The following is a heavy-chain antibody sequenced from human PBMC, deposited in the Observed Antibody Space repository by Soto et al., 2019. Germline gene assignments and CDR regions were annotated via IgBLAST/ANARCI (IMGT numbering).Heavy chain of an antibody. CDR3: TADLIGTYYSPYDY. J-gene: IGHJ4*02. CDR1: GFSFHDAW. Sequence: EVQLVESGGGLVKPGGSLRLSCAASGFSFHDAWMNWVRQAPGKGLEWVGRIKSKTDGETTDYAAPVKGRFRVSRDDSKNTLYLQMNSLKTEDTAVYYCTADLIGTYYSPYDYWGQGILVTVSS. D-gene: IGHD3-10*01. V-gene: IGHV3-15*07. CDR2: IKSKTDGETT.